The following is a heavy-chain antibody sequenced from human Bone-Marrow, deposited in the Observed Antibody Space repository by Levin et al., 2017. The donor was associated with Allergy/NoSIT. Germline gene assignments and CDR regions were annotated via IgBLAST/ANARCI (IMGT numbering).Heavy chain of an antibody. CDR2: IYPGDSDT. CDR3: ARQNNHFLDY. CDR1: GYSFTDYW. J-gene: IGHJ4*02. Sequence: ASVKVSCQASGYSFTDYWIGWVRQMPGKGLEWMGIIYPGDSDTRYRPSFQGQVTISADKSISTAYLQWNSLKASDTAIYYCARQNNHFLDYWGQGTLVTVSS. V-gene: IGHV5-51*01.